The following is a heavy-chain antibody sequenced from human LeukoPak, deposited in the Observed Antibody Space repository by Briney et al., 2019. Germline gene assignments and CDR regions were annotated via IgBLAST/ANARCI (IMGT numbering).Heavy chain of an antibody. CDR1: GGSISSDY. Sequence: SETLSLTCTVSGGSISSDYWSWIRQPAGKGLEWIGRIYTSGSTNYNPSLKSRVTMSVDTSNNQFSLKLSSVTAADTAVYYCASVPRRIDYHDSSSSLQPYFDYWGQGTLVTVSS. J-gene: IGHJ4*02. D-gene: IGHD3-22*01. CDR2: IYTSGST. V-gene: IGHV4-4*07. CDR3: ASVPRRIDYHDSSSSLQPYFDY.